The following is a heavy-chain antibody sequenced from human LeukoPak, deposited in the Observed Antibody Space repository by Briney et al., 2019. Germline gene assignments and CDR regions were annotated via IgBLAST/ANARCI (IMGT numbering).Heavy chain of an antibody. J-gene: IGHJ6*03. Sequence: PSETLSLTCTVSGGSISNTSYYWGWIRQPPGKGLEWIGSIYYSGSTYYNPSLKSRVTISVDTSKNQFSLKLSSVTAADTAVYYCARHRGGPHRYMDVWGKGTTVTISS. CDR2: IYYSGST. CDR1: GGSISNTSYY. CDR3: ARHRGGPHRYMDV. D-gene: IGHD3-16*01. V-gene: IGHV4-39*01.